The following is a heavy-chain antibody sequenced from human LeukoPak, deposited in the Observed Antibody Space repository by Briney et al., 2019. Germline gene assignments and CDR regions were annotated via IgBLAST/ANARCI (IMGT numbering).Heavy chain of an antibody. D-gene: IGHD3-3*01. V-gene: IGHV1-2*06. CDR3: ARILSGVVPGDY. CDR2: INPNSGGT. CDR1: GYTFTCHY. Sequence: ASVKVSCKASGYTFTCHYMHWVRQAPGQGLEWMGRINPNSGGTDSAQKFQGRVSMTRDTSISTAYMELSRLRSDDSAVYYCARILSGVVPGDYWGQGTLVTVSS. J-gene: IGHJ4*02.